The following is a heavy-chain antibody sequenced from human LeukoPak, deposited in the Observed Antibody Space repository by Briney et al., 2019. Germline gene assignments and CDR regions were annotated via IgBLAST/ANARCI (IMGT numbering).Heavy chain of an antibody. V-gene: IGHV3-30-3*01. CDR1: GFTFSSYA. J-gene: IGHJ3*02. CDR3: AKSQHRRYCSSTSCPRDAFDI. CDR2: ISYDGSNK. Sequence: GGSLRLSCAASGFTFSSYAMHWVRQAPGKGLEWVAVISYDGSNKYYADSVKGRFTISRDNSKNTLYLQMNSLRAEDTALYYCAKSQHRRYCSSTSCPRDAFDIWGQGTMVTVSS. D-gene: IGHD2-2*01.